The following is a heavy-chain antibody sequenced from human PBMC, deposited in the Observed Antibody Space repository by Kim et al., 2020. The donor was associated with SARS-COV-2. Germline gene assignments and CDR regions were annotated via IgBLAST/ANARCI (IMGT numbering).Heavy chain of an antibody. D-gene: IGHD3-10*01. V-gene: IGHV4-34*01. Sequence: YNPSFKSRVTISVDTSKNQFSLRRSSVTAADTAVYYCARGPMVRGVKFDYWGQGTLVTVSS. CDR3: ARGPMVRGVKFDY. J-gene: IGHJ4*02.